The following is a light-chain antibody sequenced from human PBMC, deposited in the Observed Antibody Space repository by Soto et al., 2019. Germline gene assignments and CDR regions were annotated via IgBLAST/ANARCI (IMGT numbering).Light chain of an antibody. V-gene: IGKV3-20*01. Sequence: PGERATLSCRASQSVSSSYLAWYQQKPGQAPRLLIYGASSRATGIPDRFSGSASGTDFTHTISRLEPEDFAVYYCQQYGSSPLYTFGQGTRLEIK. CDR2: GAS. CDR1: QSVSSSY. CDR3: QQYGSSPLYT. J-gene: IGKJ2*01.